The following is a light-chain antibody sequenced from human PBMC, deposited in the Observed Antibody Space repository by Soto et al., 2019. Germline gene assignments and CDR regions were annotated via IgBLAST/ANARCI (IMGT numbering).Light chain of an antibody. CDR3: QQYGSSLYS. J-gene: IGKJ2*03. V-gene: IGKV3-20*01. CDR2: AAS. CDR1: RRLSSSF. Sequence: EIVLTQSPGTLSLSPGERATLSCRASRRLSSSFLAWYQQKPGPAPSLLIYAASSMATGVPDRFSGSGSGTDFTHTISRLEPEDFAVYYCQQYGSSLYSFGQGTKLEIK.